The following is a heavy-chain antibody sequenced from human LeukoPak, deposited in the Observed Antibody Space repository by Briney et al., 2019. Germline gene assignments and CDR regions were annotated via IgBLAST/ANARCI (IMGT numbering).Heavy chain of an antibody. J-gene: IGHJ6*03. V-gene: IGHV1-18*01. Sequence: ASVDVSCKASGYTFIDYYIHWVRQAPGQGLEWMGWINPNSGGTNYAQKLQGRVTMTTDTSTSTAYMELRSLRSDDTAVYYCARVTYRGVTDYYYYYYMDVWGKGTTVTISS. D-gene: IGHD3-10*01. CDR2: INPNSGGT. CDR1: GYTFIDYY. CDR3: ARVTYRGVTDYYYYYYMDV.